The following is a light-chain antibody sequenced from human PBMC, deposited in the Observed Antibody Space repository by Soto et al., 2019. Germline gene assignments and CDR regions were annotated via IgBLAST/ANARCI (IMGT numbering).Light chain of an antibody. CDR3: QHLVT. CDR1: QSISSW. J-gene: IGKJ2*01. Sequence: DIQMTQSPSTLSASVGDRVTITCRASQSISSWLAWYQQKPGKAPKLLIYDASSVESGVPSRFSGSGSGTEFTLTISSLQPDDFASYYCQHLVTFGQGTKLEIK. CDR2: DAS. V-gene: IGKV1-5*01.